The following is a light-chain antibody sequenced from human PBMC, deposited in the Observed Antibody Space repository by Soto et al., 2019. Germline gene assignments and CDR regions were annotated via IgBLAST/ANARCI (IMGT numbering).Light chain of an antibody. V-gene: IGKV3-20*01. J-gene: IGKJ2*01. Sequence: EIVLTQSPGTLSLSPGESATLSCRASQSVSGTYLAWYQQKPGQAPRLLIYGASSRATGIPDRFSGSVSVTDFTLTISGLEPEDFAVYYCQQYGSSSYTFGQGTKLVIK. CDR3: QQYGSSSYT. CDR1: QSVSGTY. CDR2: GAS.